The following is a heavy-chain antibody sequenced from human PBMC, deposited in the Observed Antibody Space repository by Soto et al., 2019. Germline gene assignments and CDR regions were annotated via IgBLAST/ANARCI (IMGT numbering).Heavy chain of an antibody. CDR2: INHSGIT. V-gene: IGHV4-34*01. CDR3: AIGPRMWLAGGGY. CDR1: GGSFSGYY. D-gene: IGHD6-19*01. J-gene: IGHJ4*02. Sequence: PSETLSLTCAVYGGSFSGYYWNWIRQPPGKGLEWLGEINHSGITDYNPSLKSRITISIDTSKKQFSLKLNSVTAADTAVYYCAIGPRMWLAGGGYWGQGTQVT.